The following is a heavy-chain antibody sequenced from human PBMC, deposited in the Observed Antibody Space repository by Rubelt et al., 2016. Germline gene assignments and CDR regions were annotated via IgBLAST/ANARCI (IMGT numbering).Heavy chain of an antibody. Sequence: APGQGLEWMGIINPSGGSTSYAQKFQGRVTMTRDTSISTAYMELSRLRSDDTAVYYCARDDSPYYYDSSGYYDYWGQGTLVTVSS. CDR2: INPSGGST. CDR3: ARDDSPYYYDSSGYYDY. J-gene: IGHJ4*02. D-gene: IGHD3-22*01. V-gene: IGHV1-46*01.